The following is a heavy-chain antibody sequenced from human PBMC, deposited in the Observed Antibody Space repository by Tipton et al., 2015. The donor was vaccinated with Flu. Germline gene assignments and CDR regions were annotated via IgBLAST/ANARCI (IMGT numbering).Heavy chain of an antibody. Sequence: GSLRLSCVASGFTFSSYDMNWVRQAPGKGLEWISFISTSANTIYYAESVKGRFTMSRDNAKNSLYLQMDSLRVEDTAVYYCARPTYGMDVWCQGTTVTISS. J-gene: IGHJ6*02. CDR1: GFTFSSYD. V-gene: IGHV3-48*03. CDR3: ARPTYGMDV. CDR2: ISTSANTI.